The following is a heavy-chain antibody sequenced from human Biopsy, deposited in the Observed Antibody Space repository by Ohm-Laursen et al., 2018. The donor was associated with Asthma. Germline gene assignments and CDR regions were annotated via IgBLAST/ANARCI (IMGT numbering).Heavy chain of an antibody. CDR1: GFTFGDYW. CDR2: IKHDGTEK. CDR3: ARDVDLRSVY. D-gene: IGHD2-15*01. V-gene: IGHV3-7*03. Sequence: ETLSLTCTASGFTFGDYWMSWVRQVPGKGLEWVANIKHDGTEKNHVDSLKGRFTISRDNAKNSLYLQMDSLRAEDTAVYYCARDVDLRSVYWGQGTLVTVSS. J-gene: IGHJ4*02.